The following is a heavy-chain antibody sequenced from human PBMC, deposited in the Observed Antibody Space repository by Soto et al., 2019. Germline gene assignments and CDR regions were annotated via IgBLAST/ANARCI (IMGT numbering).Heavy chain of an antibody. V-gene: IGHV4-34*01. CDR2: INHSGST. CDR3: ARARIVVVPAATAVDY. J-gene: IGHJ4*02. D-gene: IGHD2-2*01. CDR1: GGSFSGYY. Sequence: QVQLQQWGAGLLKPSETLSLTCAVYGGSFSGYYWSWIRQPPGKGLEWIGEINHSGSTNYNPSLTRRVTITVDTYKNQFSLKLSSVTAAATAVYYCARARIVVVPAATAVDYWGQGTLVTVSS.